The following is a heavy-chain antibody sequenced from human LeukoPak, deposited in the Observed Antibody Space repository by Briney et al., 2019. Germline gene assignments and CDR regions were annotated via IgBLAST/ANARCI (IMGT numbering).Heavy chain of an antibody. V-gene: IGHV3-23*01. Sequence: VQPGGSLRLSCATSGFTSSSYAMTWVRQAPGKGLEWVSAISDDGDTKYADSVKGRFTSSRDNSKNTLYLQMNNLRAEDTAIYYCTKNWSADYWGQGTLVTVSS. CDR2: ISDDGDT. CDR3: TKNWSADY. J-gene: IGHJ4*02. CDR1: GFTSSSYA.